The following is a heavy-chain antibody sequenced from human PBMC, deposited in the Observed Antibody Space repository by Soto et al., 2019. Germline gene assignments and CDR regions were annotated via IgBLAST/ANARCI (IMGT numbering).Heavy chain of an antibody. Sequence: ASVKVSCKASGYTFTGYYMHWVRQAPGQGLEWMGWINPNSGGTNYAQKFQGWVTMTRDTSISTAYMELSRLRSDDTAVYYCARYSNYVGYYYGMDVWGQGTTVTVS. CDR2: INPNSGGT. CDR1: GYTFTGYY. V-gene: IGHV1-2*04. J-gene: IGHJ6*02. D-gene: IGHD4-4*01. CDR3: ARYSNYVGYYYGMDV.